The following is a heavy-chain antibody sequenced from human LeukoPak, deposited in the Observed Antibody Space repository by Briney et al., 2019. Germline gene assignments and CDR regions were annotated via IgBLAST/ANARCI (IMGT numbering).Heavy chain of an antibody. D-gene: IGHD2-2*02. CDR2: INPGGGST. CDR3: ARDFDCSSSSCYISGVY. Sequence: ASVKVSCKASGYTFTSYYMHWVRQAPGQGLEWMGIINPGGGSTSYAQKFQGRVTMTRDTSTSTVYMELSSLRSEDTAVYYCARDFDCSSSSCYISGVYWSQGTLVTVSS. J-gene: IGHJ4*02. V-gene: IGHV1-46*01. CDR1: GYTFTSYY.